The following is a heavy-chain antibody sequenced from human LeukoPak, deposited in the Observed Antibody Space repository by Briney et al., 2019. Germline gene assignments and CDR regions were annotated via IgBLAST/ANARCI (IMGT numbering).Heavy chain of an antibody. CDR1: GGTFSSYA. V-gene: IGHV1-69*05. D-gene: IGHD6-13*01. CDR3: ARGSLVSSSWFFDY. J-gene: IGHJ4*02. CDR2: IIPIFGTA. Sequence: SVKVSCKASGGTFSSYAISWVRQAPGQGLEWMGRIIPIFGTANYAQKFRGRVTITTDESTSTAYMELSSLRSEDTAVYYCARGSLVSSSWFFDYWGQGTLVTVSS.